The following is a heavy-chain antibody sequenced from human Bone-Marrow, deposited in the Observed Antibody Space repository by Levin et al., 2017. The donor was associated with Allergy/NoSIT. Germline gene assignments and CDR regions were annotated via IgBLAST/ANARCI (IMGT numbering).Heavy chain of an antibody. Sequence: SETLSLTCAVSGGSISSSNWWSWVRQPPGKGLEWIGEIYHSGSTNYNPSLKSRVTISVDKSKNQFSLKLSSVTAADTAVYYCARGPGATGSWYFDYWGQGTLVTVSS. CDR1: GGSISSSNW. D-gene: IGHD1-26*01. CDR3: ARGPGATGSWYFDY. J-gene: IGHJ4*02. CDR2: IYHSGST. V-gene: IGHV4-4*02.